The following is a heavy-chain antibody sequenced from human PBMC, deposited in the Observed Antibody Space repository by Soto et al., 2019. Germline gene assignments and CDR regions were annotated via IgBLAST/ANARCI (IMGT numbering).Heavy chain of an antibody. CDR1: GGSISSYY. V-gene: IGHV4-59*01. D-gene: IGHD2-15*01. CDR3: ARASLHCSGGSCYTGNAFDI. CDR2: IYYSGST. Sequence: SETLSLTCTVSGGSISSYYWSWIRQPPGKGLEWIGYIYYSGSTNYNPSLKSRVTISVDTSKNQFSLKLSSVTAADTAVYYCARASLHCSGGSCYTGNAFDIWGQGTMVTVSS. J-gene: IGHJ3*02.